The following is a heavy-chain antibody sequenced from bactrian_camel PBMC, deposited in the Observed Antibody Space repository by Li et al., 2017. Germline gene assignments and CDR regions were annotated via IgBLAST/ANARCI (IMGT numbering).Heavy chain of an antibody. CDR1: GIAFNRDW. CDR3: VRGRADGTVWEFGY. V-gene: IGHV3S26*01. CDR2: ITPAMGDNT. Sequence: QVQLVESGGGLVQPGGSLRLSCVASGIAFNRDWLNRVRQAPRKGLEWVATITPAMGDNTIFADSVKGRFTASRDSAKNTVYLQMNTLKPEDTAVYYCVRGRADGTVWEFGYWGQGTQVTVSS. J-gene: IGHJ6*01. D-gene: IGHD5*01.